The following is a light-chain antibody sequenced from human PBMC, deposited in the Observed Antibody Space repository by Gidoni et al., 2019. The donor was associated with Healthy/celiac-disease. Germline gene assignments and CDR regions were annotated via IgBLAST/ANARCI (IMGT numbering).Light chain of an antibody. Sequence: QSVLTQPPSASGSPGPRVHISCSGSSTNLGSNTVNWYQQPPGTSPKLLIYSNNQRPSGVPDRFSGSKASISASLAISGLQSEDEADYYCSAWDDSLNGWVFGGGTKLTVL. V-gene: IGLV1-44*01. CDR2: SNN. CDR3: SAWDDSLNGWV. J-gene: IGLJ3*02. CDR1: STNLGSNT.